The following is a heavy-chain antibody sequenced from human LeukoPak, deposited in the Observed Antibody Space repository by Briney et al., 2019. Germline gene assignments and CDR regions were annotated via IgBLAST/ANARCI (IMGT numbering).Heavy chain of an antibody. D-gene: IGHD4-17*01. J-gene: IGHJ4*02. CDR1: GGSISSYY. CDR3: AREGWHGDLTFDY. V-gene: IGHV4-59*01. Sequence: SETLSLTCTVSGGSISSYYWSWIRQPLGKGLEWIGYIYYSGSINYNPSLKSRVTISVDTSKNQFSLKLSSVTAADTAVYYCAREGWHGDLTFDYWGQGTLVTVSS. CDR2: IYYSGSI.